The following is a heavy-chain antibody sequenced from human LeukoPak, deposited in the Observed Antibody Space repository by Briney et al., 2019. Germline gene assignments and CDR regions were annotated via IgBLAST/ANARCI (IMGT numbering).Heavy chain of an antibody. CDR1: GGSISSSSYY. J-gene: IGHJ4*02. V-gene: IGHV4-39*02. CDR3: ARDSTYYDFWSRRGLDY. D-gene: IGHD3-3*01. Sequence: SETLSLTCTVSGGSISSSSYYWGWIRQPPGKGLEWIGRIYYSGSTYYNPSLKSRVTISVDTSKNQFSLKLSSVTAADTAVYYCARDSTYYDFWSRRGLDYWGQGTLVTVSS. CDR2: IYYSGST.